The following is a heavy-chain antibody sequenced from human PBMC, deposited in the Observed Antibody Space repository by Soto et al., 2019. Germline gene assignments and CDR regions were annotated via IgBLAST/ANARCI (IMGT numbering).Heavy chain of an antibody. V-gene: IGHV4-34*01. Sequence: SETLSLTCAVCGGSFSGYYWSWIRQPPGKGLEWIGEINHSGSTNYNPSLKSRVTISVDTSKNQFSLKLGSVTAADTAVYYCARGRWFGELLYRAYYYYGIDVWGQGTTVTVSS. CDR1: GGSFSGYY. CDR3: ARGRWFGELLYRAYYYYGIDV. D-gene: IGHD3-10*01. CDR2: INHSGST. J-gene: IGHJ6*02.